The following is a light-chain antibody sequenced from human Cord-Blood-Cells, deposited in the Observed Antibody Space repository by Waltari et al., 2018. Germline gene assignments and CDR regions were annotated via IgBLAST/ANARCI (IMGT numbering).Light chain of an antibody. J-gene: IGKJ4*01. V-gene: IGKV1-39*01. CDR3: QQSYSTPLT. CDR1: QSISSY. CDR2: AAA. Sequence: DIQMTQSPSSLSASVGDRVTITCRASQSISSYLHWYQQKPGKAPKLLIYAAARLQSGVPSRFSGSGSGTDFTRTISSLQPEDCATYCCQQSYSTPLTVGGGTKVEIK.